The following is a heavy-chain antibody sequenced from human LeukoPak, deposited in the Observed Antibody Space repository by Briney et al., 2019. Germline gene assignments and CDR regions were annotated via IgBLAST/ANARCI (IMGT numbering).Heavy chain of an antibody. Sequence: ASVKVSCKASGHTFSTYYIHWVRQAPGQGLEWMGIINPSDNSATYAPKFQVRVTLARDTSASTVFMHLSSLTPEDTAVYYCAREPYGGNSVRSAFDMWGQGTMVTVSS. CDR1: GHTFSTYY. CDR3: AREPYGGNSVRSAFDM. CDR2: INPSDNSA. J-gene: IGHJ3*02. D-gene: IGHD4-17*01. V-gene: IGHV1-46*01.